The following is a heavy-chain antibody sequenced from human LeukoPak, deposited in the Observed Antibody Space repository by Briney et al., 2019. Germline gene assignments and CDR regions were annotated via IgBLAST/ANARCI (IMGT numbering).Heavy chain of an antibody. CDR3: ARDDRGIAAAGFFDY. D-gene: IGHD6-13*01. CDR2: ISYDGSNK. CDR1: GFTFSSFA. V-gene: IGHV3-30*04. Sequence: GRSLRLSCAASGFTFSSFAMHWVRQAPGKGLEWVAVISYDGSNKYYADSVKGRFTVSRDNSKNTLYLQMNSLTAEDTAVYYCARDDRGIAAAGFFDYWGQGTLVTVSS. J-gene: IGHJ4*02.